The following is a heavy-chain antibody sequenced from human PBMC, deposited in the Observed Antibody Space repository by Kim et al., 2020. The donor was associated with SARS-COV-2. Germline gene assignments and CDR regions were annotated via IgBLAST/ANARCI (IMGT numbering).Heavy chain of an antibody. J-gene: IGHJ4*01. CDR3: ARGVYYGSGSYYKKFDY. CDR2: INHSGST. Sequence: SETLSLTCAVYGGSFSGYYWSWIRQPPGKGLEWIGEINHSGSTNYNPSLKSRVTISVDTSKNQFSLKLSSVTAADTAVYYCARGVYYGSGSYYKKFDYWG. CDR1: GGSFSGYY. V-gene: IGHV4-34*01. D-gene: IGHD3-10*01.